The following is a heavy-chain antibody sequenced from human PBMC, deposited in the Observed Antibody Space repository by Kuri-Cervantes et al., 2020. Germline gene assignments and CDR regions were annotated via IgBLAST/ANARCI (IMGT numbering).Heavy chain of an antibody. CDR3: ARELEGYPYGMDV. J-gene: IGHJ6*02. D-gene: IGHD3-3*01. Sequence: GESLKISCAASGFTFSSYTMHWVRQAPGKGLEWVAVISYDGSNKYFADSVKGRFTISRDNSKNTLYLQMNSLRAEDTAVYYCARELEGYPYGMDVWGQGTTVTVSS. V-gene: IGHV3-30*07. CDR1: GFTFSSYT. CDR2: ISYDGSNK.